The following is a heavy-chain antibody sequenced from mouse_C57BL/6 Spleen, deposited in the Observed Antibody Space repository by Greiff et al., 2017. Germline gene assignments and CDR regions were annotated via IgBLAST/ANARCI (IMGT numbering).Heavy chain of an antibody. V-gene: IGHV1-50*01. J-gene: IGHJ2*01. Sequence: QVQLKQPGAELVKPGASVKLSCKASGYTFTSYWMQWVKQRPGQGLEWIGEIDPSDSYTNYNQKFKGKATLTVDPSSSTAYMQLSSLTSEDSAVYYCASYYGSSYVYYWGQGTTLTVSS. D-gene: IGHD1-1*01. CDR3: ASYYGSSYVYY. CDR2: IDPSDSYT. CDR1: GYTFTSYW.